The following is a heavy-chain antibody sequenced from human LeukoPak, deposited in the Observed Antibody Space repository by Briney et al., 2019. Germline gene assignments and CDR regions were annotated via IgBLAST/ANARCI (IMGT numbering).Heavy chain of an antibody. CDR1: GYTFSGYY. CDR2: INPNSGGT. J-gene: IGHJ4*02. D-gene: IGHD6-6*01. V-gene: IGHV1-2*02. CDR3: ARVGRAFTARSSFFDY. Sequence: GASVKVSCKASGYTFSGYYMHWVRQAPGQGLEWMGWINPNSGGTNYAQKFQGRVTMTRDTSISTAYMELIRLRSADTAVYYGARVGRAFTARSSFFDYWGQGTLVTVSS.